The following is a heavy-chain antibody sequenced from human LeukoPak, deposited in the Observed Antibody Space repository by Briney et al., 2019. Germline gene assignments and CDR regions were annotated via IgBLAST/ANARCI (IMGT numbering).Heavy chain of an antibody. CDR2: ISYDGSNK. J-gene: IGHJ6*02. CDR3: AKDDCSSTSCYYYYYGMDV. V-gene: IGHV3-30*18. CDR1: GFTFSSHG. Sequence: PGGSLRLSCAASGFTFSSHGMHWVHQAPGRGLEWVAVISYDGSNKYYADSVKGRFTISRDNSKNTLYLQMNSLRAEDTAVYYCAKDDCSSTSCYYYYYGMDVWGQGTTVTVSS. D-gene: IGHD2-2*01.